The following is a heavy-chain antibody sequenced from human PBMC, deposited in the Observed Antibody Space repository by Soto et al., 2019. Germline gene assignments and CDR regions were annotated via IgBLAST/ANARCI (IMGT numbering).Heavy chain of an antibody. CDR3: AREVSKYSGYDFDY. J-gene: IGHJ4*02. Sequence: EVQLVESGGGLVKPGGSLRLSCAASGFTFSSYSMNWVRQAPGKGLEWVSSISSSSSYIYYADSVKGRFTTSRDNAKNSLYPQMNSLRAEDTAVYYCAREVSKYSGYDFDYWGQGTLVTVSS. D-gene: IGHD5-12*01. V-gene: IGHV3-21*01. CDR1: GFTFSSYS. CDR2: ISSSSSYI.